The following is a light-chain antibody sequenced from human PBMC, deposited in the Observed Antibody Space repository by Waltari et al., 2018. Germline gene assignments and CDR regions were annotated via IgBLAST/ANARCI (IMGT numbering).Light chain of an antibody. Sequence: DIVLTQSPGTLSLSPGETATLSCRTRLSILKDYLNWYQQKPGQAPKLLIYVASTRAIDIPARFSGSGFGTDFTLTIHRLEPEDFAVYYCQHSGSAPYSFGQGTTLEIK. CDR3: QHSGSAPYS. CDR2: VAS. CDR1: LSILKDY. J-gene: IGKJ2*01. V-gene: IGKV3-20*01.